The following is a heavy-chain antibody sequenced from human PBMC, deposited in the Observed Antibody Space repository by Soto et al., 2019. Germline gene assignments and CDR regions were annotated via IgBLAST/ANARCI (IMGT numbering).Heavy chain of an antibody. J-gene: IGHJ4*02. D-gene: IGHD3-16*02. Sequence: SWVRQAPGKGPELVANIKEDGSERNYVDPVKGRFPVSRNNAKNPLYPQKKHPRAEETAVYYCVRPLRSSYYWGRGSLVPVSS. CDR2: IKEDGSER. CDR3: VRPLRSSYY. V-gene: IGHV3-7*01.